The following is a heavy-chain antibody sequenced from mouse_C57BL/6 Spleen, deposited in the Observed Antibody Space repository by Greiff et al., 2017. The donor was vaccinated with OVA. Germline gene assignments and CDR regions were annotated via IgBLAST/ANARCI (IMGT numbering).Heavy chain of an antibody. V-gene: IGHV1-7*01. D-gene: IGHD2-3*01. Sequence: QVQLQQSGAELAKPGASVKLSCKASGYTFPSYWMHWVKQRPGQGLEWIGYINPSSGYTKYNQKFKDTATLTADKSSSTAYMQLSSLTYEDSAVYYCASPDGYSYAMDYWGQGTSVTVSS. J-gene: IGHJ4*01. CDR2: INPSSGYT. CDR3: ASPDGYSYAMDY. CDR1: GYTFPSYW.